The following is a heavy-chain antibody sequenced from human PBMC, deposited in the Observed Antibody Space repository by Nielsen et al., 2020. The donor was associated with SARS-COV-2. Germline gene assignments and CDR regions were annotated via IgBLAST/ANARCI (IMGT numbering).Heavy chain of an antibody. CDR2: IYPGDSET. V-gene: IGHV5-51*01. D-gene: IGHD2-15*01. Sequence: GGSLRLSCKGSGYRFINNWIGWVRQMPGKGLEWMGIIYPGDSETRYSPSFQGQVTISADKSNSTAYLQWSRLKASDTAMYYCARFLGYCTGGSCATDFYYYAMDVWGQGTTVTISS. CDR3: ARFLGYCTGGSCATDFYYYAMDV. J-gene: IGHJ6*02. CDR1: GYRFINNW.